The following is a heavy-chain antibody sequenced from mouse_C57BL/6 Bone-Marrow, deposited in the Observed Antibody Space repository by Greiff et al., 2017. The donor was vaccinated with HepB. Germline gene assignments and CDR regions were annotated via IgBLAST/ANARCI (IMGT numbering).Heavy chain of an antibody. V-gene: IGHV5-2*01. CDR3: ARHGDYDTLDRFAY. CDR1: EYAFPSHD. D-gene: IGHD2-4*01. CDR2: INSDGGST. Sequence: EVKLVESGGGLVQPGESLKLSCESNEYAFPSHDMSWVRKTPEKRLELVAAINSDGGSTYYPDNMKRRFIISRDNTKKTLYLQMSSLRSEDTALYYCARHGDYDTLDRFAYWGQGTLVTVSA. J-gene: IGHJ3*01.